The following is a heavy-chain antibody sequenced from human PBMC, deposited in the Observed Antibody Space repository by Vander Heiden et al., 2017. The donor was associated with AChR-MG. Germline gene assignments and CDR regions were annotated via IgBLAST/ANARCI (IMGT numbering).Heavy chain of an antibody. D-gene: IGHD6-19*01. CDR1: GGTFSSYA. CDR3: ARVGIAVAGTFYYYMDV. V-gene: IGHV1-69*01. CDR2: IIPIFGTA. J-gene: IGHJ6*03. Sequence: QVQLVQSGAEVKKPGSSVTVSCKASGGTFSSYAISWVRQAPGQGLEWMGGIIPIFGTANYAQKFQGRVTITADESTSTAYMELSSLRSEDTAVYYCARVGIAVAGTFYYYMDVWGKGTTVTVSS.